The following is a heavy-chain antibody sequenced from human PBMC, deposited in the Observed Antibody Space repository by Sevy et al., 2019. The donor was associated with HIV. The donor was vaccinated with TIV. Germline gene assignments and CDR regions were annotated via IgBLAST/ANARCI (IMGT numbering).Heavy chain of an antibody. CDR1: GGSISSYY. Sequence: SETLSLTCTVSGGSISSYYWSWIRQPPGKGLEWIGYIYYSGSTNYNPSLKSRVTISVDTSKNQFSLKLGSVTAADKGVYYCARNPRYCSGGSCYSEAFDIWGQGTMVTVS. J-gene: IGHJ3*02. V-gene: IGHV4-59*01. D-gene: IGHD2-15*01. CDR3: ARNPRYCSGGSCYSEAFDI. CDR2: IYYSGST.